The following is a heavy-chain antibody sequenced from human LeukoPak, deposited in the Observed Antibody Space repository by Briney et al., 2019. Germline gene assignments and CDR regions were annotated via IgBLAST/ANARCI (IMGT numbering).Heavy chain of an antibody. CDR2: ISGSGGST. CDR1: GFTFSSYT. V-gene: IGHV3-23*01. Sequence: GGSLRLSCAASGFTFSSYTMSWVRQAPGRGLEWVSAISGSGGSTYYADSVKGRFTISRDNSKTSLYLQMNSLRAEDTAVYYCARDLSGVAGYTYGRGIDYWGQGTLVTVSS. J-gene: IGHJ4*02. D-gene: IGHD5-18*01. CDR3: ARDLSGVAGYTYGRGIDY.